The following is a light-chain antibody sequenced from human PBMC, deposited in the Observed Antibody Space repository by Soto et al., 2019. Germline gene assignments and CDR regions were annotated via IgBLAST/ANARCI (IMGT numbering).Light chain of an antibody. CDR2: SNN. V-gene: IGLV1-44*01. CDR1: SSNIGSNT. CDR3: AAWDDSLNGPGV. Sequence: QSVLTQPPSASGTPGQRVTISGSGSSSNIGSNTVNWYQQLQGTAPKIHIYSNNQRPSGVPDRFSGYKSGNSASLAISGLQSEYEADYYCAAWDDSLNGPGVFGGGTKLTVL. J-gene: IGLJ3*02.